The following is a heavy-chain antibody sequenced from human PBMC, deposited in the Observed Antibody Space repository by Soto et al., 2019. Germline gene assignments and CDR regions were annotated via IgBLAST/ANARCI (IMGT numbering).Heavy chain of an antibody. Sequence: PSETLSLTCAVYGGSFSGYYRSWIRQPPGKGLEWIGEINHTGGTHYNPSLKSRVTMSVDTSKNQFSLRLSSVTAADTAIYYCATRITVFGLLIPPFDPWGQGTQVTVSS. J-gene: IGHJ5*02. CDR3: ATRITVFGLLIPPFDP. D-gene: IGHD3-3*01. V-gene: IGHV4-34*01. CDR1: GGSFSGYY. CDR2: INHTGGT.